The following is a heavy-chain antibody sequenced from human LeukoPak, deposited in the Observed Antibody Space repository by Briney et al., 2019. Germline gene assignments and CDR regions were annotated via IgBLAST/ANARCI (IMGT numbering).Heavy chain of an antibody. D-gene: IGHD3-9*01. CDR3: ARFSRNYDILTGYYNFGSPDY. V-gene: IGHV1-46*01. Sequence: ASVKVSCKASGYTFTSYYMHWVRQAPGQGLEWMGIINPSGGSTSYAQKFQGRVTMTRDTSTSTVYMELSSLRSEDTAVYYCARFSRNYDILTGYYNFGSPDYWGQGTLVTVSS. J-gene: IGHJ4*02. CDR2: INPSGGST. CDR1: GYTFTSYY.